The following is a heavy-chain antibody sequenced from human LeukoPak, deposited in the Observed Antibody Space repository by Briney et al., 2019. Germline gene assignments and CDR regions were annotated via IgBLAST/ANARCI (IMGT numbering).Heavy chain of an antibody. CDR2: IYYSGST. CDR3: ARSDYYDSSGYYDY. J-gene: IGHJ4*02. D-gene: IGHD3-22*01. CDR1: GGSISSYY. V-gene: IGHV4-59*01. Sequence: SETLSLTCTVTGGSISSYYWSWIRKPPGKGLEWIGYIYYSGSTNYNPSLKSRVTISVDTSKNQFSLKLSSVTAADTAVYYCARSDYYDSSGYYDYWGQGTLVTVSS.